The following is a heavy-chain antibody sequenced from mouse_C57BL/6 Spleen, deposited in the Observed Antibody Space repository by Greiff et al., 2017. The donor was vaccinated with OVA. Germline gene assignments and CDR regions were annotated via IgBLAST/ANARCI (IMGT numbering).Heavy chain of an antibody. CDR2: ISSGGSYT. V-gene: IGHV5-6*02. CDR1: GFTFSSYG. Sequence: EVKLMESGGDLVKPGGSLKLSCAASGFTFSSYGMSWVRQTPDKRLEWVATISSGGSYTYYPDSVKGRFTLSRDNAKNTLYLQMSSLKSEDTAMYYCARRSNYGDYWGQGTTRTVSS. D-gene: IGHD2-5*01. J-gene: IGHJ2*01. CDR3: ARRSNYGDY.